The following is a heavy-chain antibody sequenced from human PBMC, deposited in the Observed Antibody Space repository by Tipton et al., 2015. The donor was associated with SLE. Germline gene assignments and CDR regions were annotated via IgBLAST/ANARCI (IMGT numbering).Heavy chain of an antibody. J-gene: IGHJ4*02. CDR1: GGSISSASYY. V-gene: IGHV4-61*09. Sequence: TLSLTCTVSGGSISSASYYWRWVRQPAGKGLECIGHVYSSGTTNYNPSLKSRVTISIDTSKNQFFLKLDSVTAADSAVYYCAGDRHGTGWSYYWGQGTLVTVSS. D-gene: IGHD6-19*01. CDR3: AGDRHGTGWSYY. CDR2: VYSSGTT.